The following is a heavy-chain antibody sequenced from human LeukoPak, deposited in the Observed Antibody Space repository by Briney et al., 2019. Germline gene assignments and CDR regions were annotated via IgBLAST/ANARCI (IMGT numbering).Heavy chain of an antibody. CDR1: GFTFSSYG. D-gene: IGHD2-15*01. CDR3: ATDRATQYFDY. Sequence: GGSLRLSCAASGFTFSSYGMHWVRQAPGKGLEWVAVIWYDGSNKYYADSVKGRFTISRDNSRNTLFLQMNSLRAEDTAVYYCATDRATQYFDYWGQGTLVTVSS. J-gene: IGHJ4*02. CDR2: IWYDGSNK. V-gene: IGHV3-33*01.